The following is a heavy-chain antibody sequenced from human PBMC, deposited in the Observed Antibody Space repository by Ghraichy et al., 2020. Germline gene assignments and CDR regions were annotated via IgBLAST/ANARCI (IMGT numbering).Heavy chain of an antibody. V-gene: IGHV3-33*01. CDR3: ARASGPFDY. CDR1: GFTFSTYG. Sequence: GGSLRLSCVAAGFTFSTYGMHWVRQAPGKGLEWVAVIWYDGSNKYYADSVKGRFTISRDNSRDTLSLQMNSLRAEDTALYYCARASGPFDYWGQGTLVTVSS. D-gene: IGHD3-10*01. J-gene: IGHJ4*02. CDR2: IWYDGSNK.